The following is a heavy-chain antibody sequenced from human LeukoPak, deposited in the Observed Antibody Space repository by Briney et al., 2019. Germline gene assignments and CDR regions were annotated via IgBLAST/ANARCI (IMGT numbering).Heavy chain of an antibody. V-gene: IGHV4-34*01. Sequence: SETLSLTCAVYGGSFSGYYWSWIRQPPGKGLEWIGEINHSGSTNYNPSLKSRVTISVDTSKNQFSLKLSSVTAADTAVYYCARGRRGLLSLDPWGQGTLVTVSS. CDR1: GGSFSGYY. CDR2: INHSGST. D-gene: IGHD2-8*01. J-gene: IGHJ5*02. CDR3: ARGRRGLLSLDP.